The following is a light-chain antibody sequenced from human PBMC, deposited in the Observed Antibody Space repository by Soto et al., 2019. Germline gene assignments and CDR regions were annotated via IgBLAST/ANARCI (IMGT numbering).Light chain of an antibody. V-gene: IGKV3-15*01. CDR2: DTS. J-gene: IGKJ1*01. CDR1: HSVGYT. Sequence: ETLMTQSPPTLSVSPGERATLSCRASHSVGYTLAWYQQKPGQPPRLVMYDTSTRATGIPARFSGSGSGTEFTLTISSLQSDDFGVYYCQHYNNWPWTVGQGSRVEI. CDR3: QHYNNWPWT.